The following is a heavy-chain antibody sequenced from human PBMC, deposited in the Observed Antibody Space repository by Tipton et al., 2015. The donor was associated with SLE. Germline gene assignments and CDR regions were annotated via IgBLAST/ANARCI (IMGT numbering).Heavy chain of an antibody. CDR1: GYTFTSYG. CDR3: ARTGVDDFWRGEGYFDY. J-gene: IGHJ4*02. D-gene: IGHD3-3*01. V-gene: IGHV1-18*01. Sequence: QSGAEVKKPGASVKVSCKASGYTFTSYGISWVRQAPGQGLEWMGWISAYNGNTNYAQKLQGRVTMTTDTSTSTAYMELRSLRSDDAAVYYCARTGVDDFWRGEGYFDYWGQGTLVTVSS. CDR2: ISAYNGNT.